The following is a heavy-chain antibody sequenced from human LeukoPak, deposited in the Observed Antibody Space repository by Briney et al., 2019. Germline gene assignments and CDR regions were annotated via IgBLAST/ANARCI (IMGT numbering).Heavy chain of an antibody. J-gene: IGHJ4*02. Sequence: GASVKVSSMASGYTFTIFYMHWVRQAPGQGLEWMGIINPRGGSATSAQRFQGRVTLTRDTSTSTVYMELSSLRSEDTAVYYCARDYHGSGSLTTFDYWGQGTLVTVSS. CDR2: INPRGGSA. CDR3: ARDYHGSGSLTTFDY. CDR1: GYTFTIFY. V-gene: IGHV1-46*01. D-gene: IGHD3-10*01.